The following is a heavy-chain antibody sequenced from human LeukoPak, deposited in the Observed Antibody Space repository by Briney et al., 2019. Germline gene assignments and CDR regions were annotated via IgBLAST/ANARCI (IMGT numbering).Heavy chain of an antibody. CDR2: IYTSGST. V-gene: IGHV4-61*02. Sequence: SQTLSLTCTVSGGSISSGSYYWSWIRQPAGKGLEWIGRIYTSGSTNYNPSLKSRVTISVDTSRNQFSLKLSSVTAADTAMYYCAKTSGSYKQDAFDIWGQGTMVTVSS. CDR1: GGSISSGSYY. J-gene: IGHJ3*02. CDR3: AKTSGSYKQDAFDI. D-gene: IGHD1-26*01.